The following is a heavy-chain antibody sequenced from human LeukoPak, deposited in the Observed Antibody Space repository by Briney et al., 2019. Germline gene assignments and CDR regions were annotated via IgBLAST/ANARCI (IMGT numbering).Heavy chain of an antibody. CDR1: GGSISSYY. CDR2: IYYSGST. CDR3: ARLVVGATYYYYGMDV. V-gene: IGHV4-59*08. Sequence: SETLSLTCTVSGGSISSYYWSWIRQPPGKGLEWIGYIYYSGSTNYNPSLKSRVTISVDTSKNQFSLKLSSVTAADTAVYYCARLVVGATYYYYGMDVWGQGTTVTVCS. D-gene: IGHD1-26*01. J-gene: IGHJ6*02.